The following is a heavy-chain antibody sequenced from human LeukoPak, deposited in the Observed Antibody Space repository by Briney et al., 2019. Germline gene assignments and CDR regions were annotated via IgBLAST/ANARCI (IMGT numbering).Heavy chain of an antibody. CDR2: IKQDGSDK. CDR3: ARVRCSSNSCFPDY. D-gene: IGHD2-2*01. V-gene: IGHV3-7*01. J-gene: IGHJ4*02. CDR1: GFTFSTYW. Sequence: GGSLGLSCAASGFTFSTYWMSWVRQAPGKGLERVANIKQDGSDKYYVDSVKGRFTISRDNAKNSLFLQMNSLRAEDAAVYYCARVRCSSNSCFPDYWGQGTLVTVSS.